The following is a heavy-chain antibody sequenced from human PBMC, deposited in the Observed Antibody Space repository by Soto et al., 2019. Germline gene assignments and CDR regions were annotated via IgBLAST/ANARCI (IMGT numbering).Heavy chain of an antibody. J-gene: IGHJ5*02. D-gene: IGHD3-3*02. CDR2: IYSGGST. CDR3: ARVSGYSWFDP. CDR1: GFTVSSNY. Sequence: GGSLRLSFAASGFTVSSNYMSWVRQAPGKGLEWVSVIYSGGSTYYADSVKGRFTISRDNSKNTLYLQMNSLRAEDTAVYYCARVSGYSWFDPWGQGTLVTVSS. V-gene: IGHV3-66*01.